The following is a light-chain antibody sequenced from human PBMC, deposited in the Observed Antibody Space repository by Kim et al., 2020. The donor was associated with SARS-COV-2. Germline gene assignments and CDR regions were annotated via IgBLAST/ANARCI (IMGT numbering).Light chain of an antibody. Sequence: QRVTISCSGTISNIGSNYVSWYQQVPGTVPKLLIYKSYERPPGVPDRFSASRSGTSAPLAISGLRSEDEADYYCAAWDDRLSGSYVFGTGTKVTVL. V-gene: IGLV1-47*01. CDR3: AAWDDRLSGSYV. CDR2: KSY. J-gene: IGLJ1*01. CDR1: ISNIGSNY.